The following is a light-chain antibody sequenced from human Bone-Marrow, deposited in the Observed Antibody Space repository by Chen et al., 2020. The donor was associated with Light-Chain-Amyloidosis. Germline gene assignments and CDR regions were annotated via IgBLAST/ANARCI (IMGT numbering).Light chain of an antibody. CDR3: SSFTSSSSYV. Sequence: QSALTQPASGSGSPGQSLTISCTGTSGDVGTYNYVSWYQQHPGKAPKVMIYAVSNRPSGVSNRFSGSKSGNTASLTISGLQAEDEADYYCSSFTSSSSYVFGPGTKVTVL. J-gene: IGLJ1*01. V-gene: IGLV2-14*01. CDR1: SGDVGTYNY. CDR2: AVS.